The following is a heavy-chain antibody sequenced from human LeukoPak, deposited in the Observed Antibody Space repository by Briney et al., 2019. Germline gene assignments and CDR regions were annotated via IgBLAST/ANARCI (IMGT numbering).Heavy chain of an antibody. Sequence: SETLSLTCAVYGGSFTGYYWSWIRQPPGKGLEWIGEITHSGSTNYNPSLKSRVTISVDTSKNQFSVKLSSVTDADTAVYYCARRLRFGAGIDYWGRGTLVTVSS. CDR2: ITHSGST. CDR3: ARRLRFGAGIDY. V-gene: IGHV4-34*01. D-gene: IGHD3-10*01. J-gene: IGHJ4*02. CDR1: GGSFTGYY.